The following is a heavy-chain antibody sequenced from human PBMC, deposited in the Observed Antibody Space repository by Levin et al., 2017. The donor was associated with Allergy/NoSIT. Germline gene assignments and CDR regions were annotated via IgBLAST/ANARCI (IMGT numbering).Heavy chain of an antibody. Sequence: QTGGSLRLSCTASGFTFGDYATSWFRQAPGKGLEWVGFIRSKVYGGTTQYAASVKGRSTISRDESKSIAYLQMNSLKNEDTAVYYCTRGPLQSKYYDFWSGSGNWFDPWGQGTLVTVSS. CDR1: GFTFGDYA. V-gene: IGHV3-49*03. CDR2: IRSKVYGGTT. CDR3: TRGPLQSKYYDFWSGSGNWFDP. J-gene: IGHJ5*02. D-gene: IGHD3-3*01.